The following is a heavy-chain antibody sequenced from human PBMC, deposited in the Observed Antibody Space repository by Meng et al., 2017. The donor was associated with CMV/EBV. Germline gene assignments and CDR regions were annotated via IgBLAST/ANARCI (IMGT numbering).Heavy chain of an antibody. V-gene: IGHV1-69*05. CDR2: IIPIFGTA. D-gene: IGHD6-13*01. CDR1: GGTFSSYA. J-gene: IGHJ5*02. CDR3: ARDQTIHQQLGDGWFDP. Sequence: SVKVSCKASGGTFSSYAISWVRQAPGQGLEWMGGIIPIFGTANYAQKFQGRVTITTDESTSTAYMELSSLRSEDTAVYYCARDQTIHQQLGDGWFDPWGQGTLVTVSS.